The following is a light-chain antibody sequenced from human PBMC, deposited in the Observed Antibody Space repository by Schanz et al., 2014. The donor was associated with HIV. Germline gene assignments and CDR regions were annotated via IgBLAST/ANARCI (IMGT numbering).Light chain of an antibody. Sequence: QLVLTQSPSASASLGASVKLTCTLSSGHRTYAIAWHQQQPEKGPRYLMRLEGSGTYNQGSELPDRFSGSSSGADRYLTISSLQSEDEADYYCQTWDTGIRVFGGGTKLTVL. CDR3: QTWDTGIRV. CDR1: SGHRTYA. J-gene: IGLJ3*02. V-gene: IGLV4-69*01. CDR2: LEGSGTY.